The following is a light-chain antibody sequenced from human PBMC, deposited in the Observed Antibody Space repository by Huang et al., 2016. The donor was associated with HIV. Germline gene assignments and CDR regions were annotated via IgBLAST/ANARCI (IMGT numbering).Light chain of an antibody. J-gene: IGKJ1*01. Sequence: EIVMTQSPATLSVSPGERATLSCRASQSISRNLAWYRQIPGQAPWLLIYGASTRATGVSARFSGSGSGTEFTLTISSLQSEDFAVYYCQQYNNWPRTFGQGTKVEI. CDR3: QQYNNWPRT. CDR2: GAS. V-gene: IGKV3-15*01. CDR1: QSISRN.